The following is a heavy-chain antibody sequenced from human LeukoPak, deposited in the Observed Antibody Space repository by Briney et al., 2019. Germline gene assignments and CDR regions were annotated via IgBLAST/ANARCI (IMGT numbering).Heavy chain of an antibody. CDR2: IWYDGSNK. J-gene: IGHJ3*01. Sequence: PGGSLRLSCAASGFTFSSYGMHWVRQAPGKGLEWVAVIWYDGSNKYYADSVKGRFTISRDNSKNTLYLQMNSLRAEDTAVYYCAREPHDYVWGSFRFGGTHFDVWGQGTMVTVSS. D-gene: IGHD3-16*02. CDR1: GFTFSSYG. V-gene: IGHV3-33*01. CDR3: AREPHDYVWGSFRFGGTHFDV.